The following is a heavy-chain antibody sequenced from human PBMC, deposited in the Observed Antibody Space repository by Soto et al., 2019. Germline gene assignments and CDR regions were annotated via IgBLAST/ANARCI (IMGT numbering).Heavy chain of an antibody. Sequence: QIQLVQSEGEVRQPGASVKVSCKTSGYTFTNYGVTWVRQAPGQGLEWMGWLNTYNGNTKYAQKLQGRVTMTTDTSTSTAYVELRSRRSDDTAVYYCATAQTPTESDFWGQGTLVTVSS. CDR3: ATAQTPTESDF. CDR2: LNTYNGNT. D-gene: IGHD4-4*01. J-gene: IGHJ4*02. CDR1: GYTFTNYG. V-gene: IGHV1-18*01.